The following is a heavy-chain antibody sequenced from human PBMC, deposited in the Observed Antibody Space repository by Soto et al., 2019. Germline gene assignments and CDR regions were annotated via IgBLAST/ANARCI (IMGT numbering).Heavy chain of an antibody. J-gene: IGHJ5*02. V-gene: IGHV1-69*01. CDR2: IIPIFGTA. CDR3: ARDLDGSGGSCLRGSNWFDP. Sequence: QVQLVQSGAEVKKPGSSVKVSCKASGGTFSSYAISWVRQAPGQGLEWMGGIIPIFGTANYAQKFQGRVTITADESTSTAYMELSSLRYEDTGVYYGARDLDGSGGSCLRGSNWFDPWGQGTLVTVSS. CDR1: GGTFSSYA. D-gene: IGHD2-15*01.